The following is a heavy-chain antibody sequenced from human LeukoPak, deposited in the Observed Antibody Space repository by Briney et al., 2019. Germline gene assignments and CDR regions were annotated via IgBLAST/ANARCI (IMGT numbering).Heavy chain of an antibody. V-gene: IGHV3-23*01. Sequence: GGSLRLSCAASGFTFSSYAMSWVGQAPGKGLEWVSAISGSGGSTYYADSVKGRFTISRDNSKNTLYLQMNSLRAEDTAVYYCAKGDGPVPPAYHFDYWGQGTLVTVSS. D-gene: IGHD2-2*01. CDR2: ISGSGGST. J-gene: IGHJ4*02. CDR1: GFTFSSYA. CDR3: AKGDGPVPPAYHFDY.